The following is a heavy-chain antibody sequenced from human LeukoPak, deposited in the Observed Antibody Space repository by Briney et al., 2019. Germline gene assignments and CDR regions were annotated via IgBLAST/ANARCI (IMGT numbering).Heavy chain of an antibody. CDR2: IYYSGST. Sequence: PSETLSLTCTVSGGSISSYYWSWIRQPPGKGLEWIAYIYYSGSTNYNPSLKSRVTISIDTSKNQFSLRLSSVTAADTAVYYCARRPGDTSGFPPGFDYWGQGTLVTVSS. D-gene: IGHD3-22*01. CDR3: ARRPGDTSGFPPGFDY. J-gene: IGHJ4*02. V-gene: IGHV4-59*08. CDR1: GGSISSYY.